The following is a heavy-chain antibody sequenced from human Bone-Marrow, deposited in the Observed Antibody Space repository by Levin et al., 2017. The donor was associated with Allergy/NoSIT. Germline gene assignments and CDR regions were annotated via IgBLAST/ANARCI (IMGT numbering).Heavy chain of an antibody. V-gene: IGHV3-30*18. J-gene: IGHJ4*02. CDR3: AKIGYFRIAARSGDYFDY. D-gene: IGHD6-6*01. CDR1: GFTFSSYG. Sequence: PGESLKISCAASGFTFSSYGMHWVRQAPGKGLEWVAVISYDGSNKYYADSVKGRFTISRDNSKNTLYLQMNSLRAEDTAVYYCAKIGYFRIAARSGDYFDYWGQGTLVTVSS. CDR2: ISYDGSNK.